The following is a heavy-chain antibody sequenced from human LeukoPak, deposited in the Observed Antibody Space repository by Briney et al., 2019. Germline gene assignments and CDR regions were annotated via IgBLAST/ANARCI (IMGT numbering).Heavy chain of an antibody. CDR3: AKVSSSGWYVSGYFDY. Sequence: GGSLRLSCAASGFTFSSYAMSWVRQAPGKGLEWVSAISGSGGSTYYADSVKGRFTISRDNSKNTLYLQMNSLRAEDTAVYYCAKVSSSGWYVSGYFDYWGQGTLVTVSS. J-gene: IGHJ4*02. D-gene: IGHD6-19*01. CDR1: GFTFSSYA. V-gene: IGHV3-23*01. CDR2: ISGSGGST.